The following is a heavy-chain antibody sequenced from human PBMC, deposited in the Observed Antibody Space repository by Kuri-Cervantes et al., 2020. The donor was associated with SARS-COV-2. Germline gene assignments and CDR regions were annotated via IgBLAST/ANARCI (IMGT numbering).Heavy chain of an antibody. V-gene: IGHV4-34*01. D-gene: IGHD3-22*01. CDR2: INHSGST. CDR3: ARGPWMYYYDSSGYPPFDY. CDR1: GGSFSGYY. J-gene: IGHJ4*02. Sequence: ESLKISCAVYGGSFSGYYWSWIRQPPGKGLEWIGEINHSGSTNYNPSLKSQVTISVDTSKNQFSLKLSSVTAADTAVYYCARGPWMYYYDSSGYPPFDYWGQGTLVTVSS.